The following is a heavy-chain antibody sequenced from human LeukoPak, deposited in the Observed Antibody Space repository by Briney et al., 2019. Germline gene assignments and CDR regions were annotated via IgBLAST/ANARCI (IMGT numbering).Heavy chain of an antibody. D-gene: IGHD3-10*01. CDR3: ARDALLWFGELLSDY. CDR1: GFTFSSYS. J-gene: IGHJ4*02. V-gene: IGHV3-21*01. Sequence: GGSLRLSCAASGFTFSSYSMNWVRQAPGKGLEWVSSISSSSSYIYYADSVKGRFTISRDNAKNSLYLQMNSLRAEDTAVYYCARDALLWFGELLSDYWGQGTLVTVSS. CDR2: ISSSSSYI.